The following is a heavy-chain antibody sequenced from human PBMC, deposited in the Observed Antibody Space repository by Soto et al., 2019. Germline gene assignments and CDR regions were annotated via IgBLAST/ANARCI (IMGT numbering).Heavy chain of an antibody. Sequence: GGSLRLSCAASGFTFSSYAMSWVRQAPGKGLEWVSAISGSGGTTYYADSVKGRFTISRDNSKNTLYLQMNSLRAGDSAIYYCAKEGTSGLYYFDYWGQGTLVTVSS. CDR2: ISGSGGTT. D-gene: IGHD6-19*01. CDR1: GFTFSSYA. J-gene: IGHJ4*02. V-gene: IGHV3-23*01. CDR3: AKEGTSGLYYFDY.